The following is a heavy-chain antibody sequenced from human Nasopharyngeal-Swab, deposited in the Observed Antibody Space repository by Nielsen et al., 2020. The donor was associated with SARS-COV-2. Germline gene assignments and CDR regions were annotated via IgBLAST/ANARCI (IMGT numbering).Heavy chain of an antibody. CDR1: GFTFSSYS. CDR2: ISSSSSYI. Sequence: GESLKISCAASGFTFSSYSMNWVRQAPGKGLEWVSSISSSSSYIYYADSVKGRFTISRDNAKNSLYLQMNSLRAEDTAVYYCARWDYSNYDLDYWGQGTLVTVS. D-gene: IGHD4-11*01. V-gene: IGHV3-21*01. J-gene: IGHJ4*02. CDR3: ARWDYSNYDLDY.